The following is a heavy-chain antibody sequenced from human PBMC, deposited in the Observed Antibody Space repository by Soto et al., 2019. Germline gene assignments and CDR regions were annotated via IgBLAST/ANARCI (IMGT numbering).Heavy chain of an antibody. V-gene: IGHV1-46*03. J-gene: IGHJ4*02. CDR3: ARARVPGSLYYFDY. CDR1: GYTFTDYH. Sequence: ASVKVSCKASGYTFTDYHMHWVRQAPGQGLEWMGLINPNGGSTSYAQKFQGRVTMTRDTSTSTVYMELSSLRSEDTAVYYCARARVPGSLYYFDYWGQGTLVTVSS. CDR2: INPNGGST.